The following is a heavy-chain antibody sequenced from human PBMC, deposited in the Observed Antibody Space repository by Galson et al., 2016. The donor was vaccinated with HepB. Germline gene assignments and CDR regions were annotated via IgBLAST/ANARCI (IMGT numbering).Heavy chain of an antibody. CDR3: ASRSRSYDDLLTAPDS. J-gene: IGHJ4*02. CDR2: INYRGIT. Sequence: SETLSLTCAVSGGSLSAYYWNWIRQPPGKGLEWIGEINYRGITTYNPPLKSRFTISMDASQNQFSLNLSSVTAADTAVYYCASRSRSYDDLLTAPDSWGQGTLVTVSS. CDR1: GGSLSAYY. D-gene: IGHD3-9*01. V-gene: IGHV4-34*01.